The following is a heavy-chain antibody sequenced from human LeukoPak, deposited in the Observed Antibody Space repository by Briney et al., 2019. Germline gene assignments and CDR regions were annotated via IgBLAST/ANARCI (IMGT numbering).Heavy chain of an antibody. CDR3: ARAMGGYYYYYMDV. V-gene: IGHV4-31*03. CDR2: IYYSGST. J-gene: IGHJ6*03. D-gene: IGHD1-26*01. Sequence: PSETLSLTCTVSGGSINSASYSWNWIRQHPGKGLEWIGYIYYSGSTYYNPSLKSRVSISVDTSKTQFSLKLSSVTAADTAVYYCARAMGGYYYYYMDVWGKGTTVTVSS. CDR1: GGSINSASYS.